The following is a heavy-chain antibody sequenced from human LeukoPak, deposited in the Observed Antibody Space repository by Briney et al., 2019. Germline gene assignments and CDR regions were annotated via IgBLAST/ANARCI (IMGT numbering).Heavy chain of an antibody. CDR3: ARTDRQYSGGTEDY. CDR1: GFTFSIYS. V-gene: IGHV3-48*04. J-gene: IGHJ4*02. Sequence: PGRSLRLSCAASGFTFSIYSMNWVRQAPGKGLEWVSYISTSSSTIYYADSVKGQFTISRDNAKNSLYLQMNSLRAEDTAVYYCARTDRQYSGGTEDYWGQGTLVTVSS. D-gene: IGHD5-12*01. CDR2: ISTSSSTI.